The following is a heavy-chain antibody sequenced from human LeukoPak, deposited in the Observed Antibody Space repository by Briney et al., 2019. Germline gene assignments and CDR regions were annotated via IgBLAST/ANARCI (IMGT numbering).Heavy chain of an antibody. D-gene: IGHD2-2*01. V-gene: IGHV4-34*01. Sequence: SETLSLTCAVYGGSFSGYYWSWIRQPPGKGLDWIGEINHSGSTNYNPSLKSRVTISVDTSKNQFSLKLSSVTAADTAVYYCARHAGYCSSTSCSAPYYYYGMDVWGQGTTVTVSS. CDR1: GGSFSGYY. CDR2: INHSGST. J-gene: IGHJ6*02. CDR3: ARHAGYCSSTSCSAPYYYYGMDV.